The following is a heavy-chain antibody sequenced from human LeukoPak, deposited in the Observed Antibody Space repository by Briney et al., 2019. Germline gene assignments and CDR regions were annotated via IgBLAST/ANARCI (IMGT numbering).Heavy chain of an antibody. CDR2: VYYSGST. CDR1: GGSISSSSYY. Sequence: PSETLSLTCTVSGGSISSSSYYWGWIRQPPGKGLEWIGSVYYSGSTYYNPSLRSRVTMSVDTSKNQFSLKLSSVTAADTAVYYCAREDIVVVSALGGDYYYYYMDVWGKGTTVTVSS. D-gene: IGHD2-2*01. V-gene: IGHV4-39*02. CDR3: AREDIVVVSALGGDYYYYYMDV. J-gene: IGHJ6*03.